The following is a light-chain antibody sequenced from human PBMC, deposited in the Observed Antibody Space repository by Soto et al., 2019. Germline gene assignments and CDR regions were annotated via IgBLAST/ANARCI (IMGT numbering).Light chain of an antibody. Sequence: DIVMTQSPDSLSVSLGERATINCKSSHTVFHSFYNKDFLAWYQQKPGQPPKLLFYWASTRESGVPARFSGGGSGTDFSLTISSLQPEDVAIYYCQQYYSSLTFGQGTKVDIK. CDR1: HTVFHSFYNKDF. V-gene: IGKV4-1*01. J-gene: IGKJ2*01. CDR2: WAS. CDR3: QQYYSSLT.